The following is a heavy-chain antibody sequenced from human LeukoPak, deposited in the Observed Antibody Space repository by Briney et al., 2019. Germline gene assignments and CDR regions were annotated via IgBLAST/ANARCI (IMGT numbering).Heavy chain of an antibody. CDR3: ARPYDGGY. D-gene: IGHD3-16*01. CDR2: IYHSGST. CDR1: GYSISSGYY. Sequence: SETLSLTCTVSGYSISSGYYWGWIRQPPGKGLEWIGSIYHSGSTYYNPSLKSRVTISVDASKNQFSLKLSSVTAADTAVYYCARPYDGGYWGQGTLVTVSS. V-gene: IGHV4-38-2*02. J-gene: IGHJ4*02.